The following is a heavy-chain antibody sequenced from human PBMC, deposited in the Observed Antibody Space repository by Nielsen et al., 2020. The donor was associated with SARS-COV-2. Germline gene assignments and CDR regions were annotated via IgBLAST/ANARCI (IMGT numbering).Heavy chain of an antibody. CDR2: IWYDGSNK. CDR3: ARDGPKLTAQHYYYYGMDV. J-gene: IGHJ6*02. CDR1: GFTFSSYG. Sequence: GESLKISCAASGFTFSSYGMHWVRQAPGKGLEWVAVIWYDGSNKYYADSVKGRFTISRDNSKNTLYLQMNSLRAEDTAVYYCARDGPKLTAQHYYYYGMDVWGQGTTVTVSS. V-gene: IGHV3-33*01. D-gene: IGHD5-18*01.